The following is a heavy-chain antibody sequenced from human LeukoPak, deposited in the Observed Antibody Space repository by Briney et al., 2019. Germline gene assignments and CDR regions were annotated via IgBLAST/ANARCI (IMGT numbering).Heavy chain of an antibody. V-gene: IGHV4-34*01. CDR1: GGSLSGYY. CDR2: INHSGST. Sequence: SETLSLTCAVYGGSLSGYYWSWIRQPPGKGLEWIGEINHSGSTNYNPSLESRVTISVDTSKNQFSLKLSSVTAADTAVYYCATEPGYCSGGRCYGGWFDPWGQGTLVTVSS. CDR3: ATEPGYCSGGRCYGGWFDP. J-gene: IGHJ5*02. D-gene: IGHD2-15*01.